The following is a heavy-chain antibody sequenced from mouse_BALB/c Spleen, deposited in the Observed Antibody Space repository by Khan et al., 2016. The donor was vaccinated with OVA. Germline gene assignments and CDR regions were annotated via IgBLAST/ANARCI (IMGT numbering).Heavy chain of an antibody. V-gene: IGHV5-6-5*01. D-gene: IGHD2-13*01. Sequence: EVQLQESGGGLVKPGGSLKLSCAASGFTFSNYGVSWVRPTPEKRLEWVASISSGDNTYYPDSVKGRFTISRDNARNILYLQMSSLRSRDTAMYYCARDYWFAYWGQGTLVTVSA. CDR2: ISSGDNT. CDR3: ARDYWFAY. CDR1: GFTFSNYG. J-gene: IGHJ3*01.